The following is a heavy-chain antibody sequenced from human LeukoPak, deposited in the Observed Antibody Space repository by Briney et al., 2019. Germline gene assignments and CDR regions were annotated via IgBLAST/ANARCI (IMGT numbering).Heavy chain of an antibody. J-gene: IGHJ6*03. CDR1: GYTFTSYG. Sequence: ASVKVSCKASGYTFTSYGISWVRQAPGQGLEWMGWISVYNGNTNYAQKLQGRVTMTTDTSTSTAYMELRSLRSDDTAVYYCARAGTESKWGLPRADYYYMDVWGKGTTVTVSS. D-gene: IGHD7-27*01. CDR2: ISVYNGNT. V-gene: IGHV1-18*01. CDR3: ARAGTESKWGLPRADYYYMDV.